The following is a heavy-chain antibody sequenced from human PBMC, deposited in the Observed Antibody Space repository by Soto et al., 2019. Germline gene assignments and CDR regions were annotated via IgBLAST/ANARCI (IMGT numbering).Heavy chain of an antibody. CDR1: GGTFSSYA. J-gene: IGHJ6*02. D-gene: IGHD2-2*01. V-gene: IGHV1-69*13. CDR3: ARDGVPAAPYYYYYGMDV. CDR2: IIPIFGTA. Sequence: GASVKVSCKASGGTFSSYAISWVRQAPGQGLEWMGGIIPIFGTANYAQKFQGRVTITADESTSTAYMELSSLRSEDTAVYYCARDGVPAAPYYYYYGMDVWGQGTTVTVSS.